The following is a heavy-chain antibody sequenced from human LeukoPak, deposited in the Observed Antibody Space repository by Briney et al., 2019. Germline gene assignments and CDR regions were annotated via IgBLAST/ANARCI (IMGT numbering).Heavy chain of an antibody. CDR3: ARSSSQGFDYFDY. CDR1: SFSFSDFW. V-gene: IGHV3-7*01. J-gene: IGHJ4*02. D-gene: IGHD3-10*01. Sequence: GGSLRLSCVASSFSFSDFWMSWVRQRPGKGLEWVATIKRFGSEKTYMDSVKGRFTISRDNSKSSLSLQMNNLGADDSGLYYCARSSSQGFDYFDYWGQGALVTVSS. CDR2: IKRFGSEK.